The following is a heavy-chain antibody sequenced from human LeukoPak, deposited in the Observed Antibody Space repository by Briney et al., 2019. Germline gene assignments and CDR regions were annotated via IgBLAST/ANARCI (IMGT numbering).Heavy chain of an antibody. Sequence: GESQKISSKASGYRFTSDWIAWVRQMPGKGLEWMGIIYPGDSDTRYSPSFQGQVTISADKSISTAYLQWSSLKASDTAIYYCARHPFDWGQGTLVTVSS. CDR3: ARHPFD. V-gene: IGHV5-51*01. CDR1: GYRFTSDW. J-gene: IGHJ4*02. CDR2: IYPGDSDT.